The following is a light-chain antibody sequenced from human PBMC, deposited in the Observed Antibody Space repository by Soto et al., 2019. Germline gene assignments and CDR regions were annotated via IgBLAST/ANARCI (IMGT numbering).Light chain of an antibody. J-gene: IGKJ1*01. CDR2: DAS. Sequence: AIQLTQSPSSLSASVGDRVTITCRASQGISSALAWYQQKPGKAPKLLIYDASSLESGVPSRFSGSGSGTDFTLTISRLEPEDFAVYYCQQYGSSGTFGQGTKVDI. V-gene: IGKV1-13*02. CDR3: QQYGSSGT. CDR1: QGISSA.